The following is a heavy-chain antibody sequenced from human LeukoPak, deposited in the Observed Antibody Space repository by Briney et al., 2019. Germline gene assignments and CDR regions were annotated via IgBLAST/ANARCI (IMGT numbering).Heavy chain of an antibody. CDR1: RYTFTSYE. CDR2: MNPNSGNT. V-gene: IGHV1-8*03. J-gene: IGHJ4*02. D-gene: IGHD2-21*01. CDR3: ARGESGVVNLDY. Sequence: ASVNVSCKASRYTFTSYEINWVRQATGQGREGMGWMNPNSGNTGYAQKFQGRVTITRNNSISTAYMELSSLRSEDTAVYYCARGESGVVNLDYWGQGTLVTVSS.